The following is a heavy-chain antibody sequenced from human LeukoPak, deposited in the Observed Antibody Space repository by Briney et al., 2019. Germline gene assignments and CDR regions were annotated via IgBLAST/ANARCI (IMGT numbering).Heavy chain of an antibody. D-gene: IGHD3-3*01. CDR2: ISGSGGST. CDR3: AKHLRKVLRFLEWLPHDY. V-gene: IGHV3-23*01. CDR1: GFTFSSYA. Sequence: GGSLRLSCAASGFTFSSYAMSWVRQAPVKGLEWVSAISGSGGSTYYADSVKGRFTISRDNSKNTLYLQMNRLRAEDTAVYYCAKHLRKVLRFLEWLPHDYWGQGTLVTVSS. J-gene: IGHJ4*02.